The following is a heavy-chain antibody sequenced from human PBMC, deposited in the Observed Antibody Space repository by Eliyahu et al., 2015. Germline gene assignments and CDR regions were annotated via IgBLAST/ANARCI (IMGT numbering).Heavy chain of an antibody. V-gene: IGHV3-33*06. CDR1: GFXFNSSG. CDR2: VWFPFSNT. D-gene: IGHD3-10*01. J-gene: IGHJ4*02. CDR3: VKDPWPPGGGQ. Sequence: QIQLVESXGGVVQPGXSLTLACAVSGFXFNSSGMHWVRQAPGKGLXWVAAVWFPFSNTQXRDSVKGRFTILRDTSKNILYLEMYDLRAGDTGTYYCVKDPWPPGGGQWGPGNPVTVSS.